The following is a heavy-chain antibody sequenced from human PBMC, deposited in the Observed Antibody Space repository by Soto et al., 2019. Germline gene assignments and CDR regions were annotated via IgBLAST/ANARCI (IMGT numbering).Heavy chain of an antibody. V-gene: IGHV1-46*03. Sequence: ASVKVSCKASGYTFTSYYMHWVRQAPGQGLEWMGIINPSGGSTSYAQKFQGRVTMTRDTSTSTVFMELSSLRSEDMAVYYCARASIAGSGWYGSWGQGTLVTVSS. CDR3: ARASIAGSGWYGS. D-gene: IGHD6-19*01. J-gene: IGHJ5*02. CDR2: INPSGGST. CDR1: GYTFTSYY.